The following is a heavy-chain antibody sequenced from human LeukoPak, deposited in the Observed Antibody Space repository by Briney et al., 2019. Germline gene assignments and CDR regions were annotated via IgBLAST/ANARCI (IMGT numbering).Heavy chain of an antibody. J-gene: IGHJ4*02. Sequence: ASVTVSCKGSGYTFTTYGISWVRQAPGQGLEWMGWITTYNGKTHYAQKFQGRVTMTADTSTRTVSMELRSLRSDDTAVYYCARDAGGSGYDVLDYWGQGTLVTVYS. V-gene: IGHV1-18*04. CDR3: ARDAGGSGYDVLDY. CDR1: GYTFTTYG. D-gene: IGHD3-22*01. CDR2: ITTYNGKT.